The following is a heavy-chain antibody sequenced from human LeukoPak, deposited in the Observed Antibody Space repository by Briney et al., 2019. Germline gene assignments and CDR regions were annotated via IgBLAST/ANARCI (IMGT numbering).Heavy chain of an antibody. V-gene: IGHV3-23*01. Sequence: PGGSLRPSCAASGFTFSSYAMSWVRQAPGKGLEWVSAISGSGGSTYYADSVKGRFTISRDNSKYTLYLQMNSLRAEDTAVYYCAKPYYYDSSGYPPLGYWGQGTLVTVSS. J-gene: IGHJ4*02. CDR3: AKPYYYDSSGYPPLGY. D-gene: IGHD3-22*01. CDR2: ISGSGGST. CDR1: GFTFSSYA.